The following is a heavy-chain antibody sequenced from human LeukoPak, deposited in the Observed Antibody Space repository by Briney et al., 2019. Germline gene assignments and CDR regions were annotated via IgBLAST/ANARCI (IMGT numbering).Heavy chain of an antibody. Sequence: SEPQTLPCTVSLDPHDHKHHLAWLRQFPGKGLGWIGTITRDGTPYYNPSLRSRLTISLDTSNSAVSLRLSAATAADTALYYCARITVPYSTWWFDSWGQGALVTVSS. CDR2: ITRDGTP. CDR1: LDPHDHKHH. J-gene: IGHJ5*01. D-gene: IGHD2/OR15-2a*01. V-gene: IGHV4-38-2*02. CDR3: ARITVPYSTWWFDS.